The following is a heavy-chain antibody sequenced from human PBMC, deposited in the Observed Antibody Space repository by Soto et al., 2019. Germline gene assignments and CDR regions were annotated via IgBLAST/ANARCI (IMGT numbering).Heavy chain of an antibody. CDR2: VYNGGT. Sequence: SETLSLTCTVSGGSISSRDYFWGWIRQPPGKGLEGIASVYNGGTYSSPSLKSRVTISADTSKNQISLKVNSVIAADTAVYYCVRQFSCGWYFQHWGLGTLVTVPQ. D-gene: IGHD6-19*01. J-gene: IGHJ1*01. CDR3: VRQFSCGWYFQH. V-gene: IGHV4-39*01. CDR1: GGSISSRDYF.